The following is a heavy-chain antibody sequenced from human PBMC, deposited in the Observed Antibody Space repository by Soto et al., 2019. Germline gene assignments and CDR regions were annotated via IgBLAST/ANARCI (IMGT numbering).Heavy chain of an antibody. CDR2: ISYDGSNK. D-gene: IGHD2-15*01. V-gene: IGHV3-30*18. J-gene: IGHJ4*02. CDR3: AKPLRRYCSGGSCYGNDY. Sequence: ESGGGVVQPGRSLRLSCAASGFTFSSYGMHWVRQAPGKGLEWVAVISYDGSNKYYADSVKGRFTISRDNSKNTLYLQMNSLRAEDTAVYYCAKPLRRYCSGGSCYGNDYWGQGTLVTVSS. CDR1: GFTFSSYG.